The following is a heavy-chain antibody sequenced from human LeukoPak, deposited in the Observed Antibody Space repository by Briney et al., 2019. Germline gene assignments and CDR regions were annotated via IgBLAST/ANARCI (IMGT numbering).Heavy chain of an antibody. CDR3: ARTYYGSGSYYLDY. J-gene: IGHJ4*02. CDR2: IYHSGST. D-gene: IGHD3-10*01. Sequence: SETLSLTCTVSGGSISSGGCYWSWIRQPPGKGLEWIGYIYHSGSTYYNPSLKSRVTISVDRSKNQFSLKLSSVTAADTAVYYCARTYYGSGSYYLDYWGQGTLVTVSS. CDR1: GGSISSGGCY. V-gene: IGHV4-30-2*01.